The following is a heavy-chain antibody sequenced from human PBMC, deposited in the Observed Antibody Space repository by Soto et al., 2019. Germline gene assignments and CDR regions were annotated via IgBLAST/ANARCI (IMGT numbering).Heavy chain of an antibody. CDR1: GGSISSGGYS. J-gene: IGHJ4*02. V-gene: IGHV4-30-2*01. D-gene: IGHD2-2*02. Sequence: PSETLSLTCAVSGGSISSGGYSWSWIRQPPGKGLEWIGYIYHTWNTYYNPSLESRVTISVDRSRNQLSLELTSVTAADTAVYYCARFRGTAILDYWGQGTLVTVSS. CDR2: IYHTWNT. CDR3: ARFRGTAILDY.